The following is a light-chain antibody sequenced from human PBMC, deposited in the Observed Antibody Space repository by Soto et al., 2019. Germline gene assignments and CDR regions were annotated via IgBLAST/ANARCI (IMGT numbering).Light chain of an antibody. V-gene: IGLV2-11*01. CDR2: DVS. Sequence: QSVLTQPRSVSGSPGQSVTISCTGTSSDVGGYNYVSWYQQYPGKAPKLMIYDVSRRPSGVPDRFSGSKSGNTASLTISGLQAEDEADYYCCSYAGSHFLFGGGTKLTVL. CDR1: SSDVGGYNY. CDR3: CSYAGSHFL. J-gene: IGLJ2*01.